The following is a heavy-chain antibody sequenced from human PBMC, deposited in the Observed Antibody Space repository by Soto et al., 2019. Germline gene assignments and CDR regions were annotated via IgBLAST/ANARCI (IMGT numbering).Heavy chain of an antibody. Sequence: ASVKVSCKASGYTFTGYYMHWVRQAPGQGLEWMGWINPNSGGTNYAQKFQGRVTMTRDTSISTAYMELSKLRSDDTAVYYCARGTVTTPPRFDPWGQGTLVTVSS. D-gene: IGHD4-4*01. CDR1: GYTFTGYY. CDR2: INPNSGGT. CDR3: ARGTVTTPPRFDP. J-gene: IGHJ5*02. V-gene: IGHV1-2*02.